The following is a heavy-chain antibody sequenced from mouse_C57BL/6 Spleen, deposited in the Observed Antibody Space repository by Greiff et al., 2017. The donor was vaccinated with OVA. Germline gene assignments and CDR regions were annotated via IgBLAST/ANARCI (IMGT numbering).Heavy chain of an antibody. CDR3: ARSGYDYDVKCAY. V-gene: IGHV1-61*01. CDR2: IYPSDSET. J-gene: IGHJ3*01. CDR1: GYTFTSYW. Sequence: QVQLQQPGAELVRPGSSVKLSCKASGYTFTSYWMDWVKQRPGQGLEWIGNIYPSDSETHYNQKFKDKATLTVDKSSSTAYMQLSSLTSEDSAVYYCARSGYDYDVKCAYWGQGTLVTVSA. D-gene: IGHD2-4*01.